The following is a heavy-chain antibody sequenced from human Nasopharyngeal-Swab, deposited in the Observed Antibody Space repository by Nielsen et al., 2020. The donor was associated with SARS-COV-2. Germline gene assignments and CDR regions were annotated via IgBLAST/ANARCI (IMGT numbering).Heavy chain of an antibody. CDR3: ARRGEYAEFFQD. J-gene: IGHJ1*01. CDR1: GYSFTNYW. Sequence: GSLKISRKGSGYSFTNYWIGWVRQMPGKGLEWMGTIYPGDSDTRYNPSFQGHVTISADKSISTAYLQWSSLKASDSAIYYCARRGEYAEFFQDWGQGTLVTVSS. CDR2: IYPGDSDT. V-gene: IGHV5-51*01. D-gene: IGHD4-17*01.